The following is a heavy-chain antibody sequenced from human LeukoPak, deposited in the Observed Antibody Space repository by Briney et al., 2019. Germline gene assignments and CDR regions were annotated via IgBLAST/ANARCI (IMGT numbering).Heavy chain of an antibody. J-gene: IGHJ3*02. D-gene: IGHD4-23*01. CDR1: GFTFSSYG. CDR2: IRYDGSNK. CDR3: ARDGDYGGNSGAFDI. V-gene: IGHV3-30*02. Sequence: PGGSLRLSCAASGFTFSSYGMHWVRQAPGKGLEWVAFIRYDGSNKYYADSEKGRFTISRDNSKNTLYLQMNSLRAEDTAVYYCARDGDYGGNSGAFDIWGQGTMVTVSS.